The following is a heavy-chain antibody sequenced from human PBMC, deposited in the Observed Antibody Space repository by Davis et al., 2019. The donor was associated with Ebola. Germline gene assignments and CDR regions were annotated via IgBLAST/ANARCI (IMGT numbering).Heavy chain of an antibody. CDR1: GFTFSSYS. J-gene: IGHJ4*02. CDR2: IRYDGSNK. D-gene: IGHD3-10*01. Sequence: GGSLRLSCAASGFTFSSYSMNWVRQAPGKGLEWVAFIRYDGSNKYYADSVKGRFTISRDNSKNTLYLQMNSLRAEDTAVYYCANDLWFGELLSSGADYWGQGTLVTVSS. CDR3: ANDLWFGELLSSGADY. V-gene: IGHV3-30*02.